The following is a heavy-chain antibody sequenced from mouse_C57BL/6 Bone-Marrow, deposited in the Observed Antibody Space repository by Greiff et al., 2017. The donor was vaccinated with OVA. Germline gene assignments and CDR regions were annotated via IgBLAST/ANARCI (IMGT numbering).Heavy chain of an antibody. Sequence: QVQLQQSGPGLVQPSQSLSITCTVSGFSLTSYGVHWVRQSPGKGLEWLGVIWSGGSTDYNAAFISRLSISKDNSKSQVFFKMNSLQADDTAIYYCARSPYGNYEAYWGQGTLVTVSA. CDR3: ARSPYGNYEAY. D-gene: IGHD2-1*01. J-gene: IGHJ3*01. CDR2: IWSGGST. V-gene: IGHV2-2*01. CDR1: GFSLTSYG.